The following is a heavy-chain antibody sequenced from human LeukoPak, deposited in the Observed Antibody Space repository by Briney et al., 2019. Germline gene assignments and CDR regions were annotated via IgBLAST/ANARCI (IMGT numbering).Heavy chain of an antibody. D-gene: IGHD2-15*01. CDR1: GYTFTSYY. V-gene: IGHV1-46*01. CDR3: ARDAREYCSGTSCPYFDY. Sequence: ASVTVSCKASGYTFTSYYMHWVRQAPGQGLERMGIINPSGGSTSYAQKFQGRVTMTRDTSTSTVYMELSSLRSDDTAVYYCARDAREYCSGTSCPYFDYWGQGTLITVSS. CDR2: INPSGGST. J-gene: IGHJ4*02.